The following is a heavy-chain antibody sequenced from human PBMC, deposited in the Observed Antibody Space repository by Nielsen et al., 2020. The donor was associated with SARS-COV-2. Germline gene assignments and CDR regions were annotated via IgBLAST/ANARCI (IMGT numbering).Heavy chain of an antibody. CDR1: GYTFTSYA. V-gene: IGHV1-3*01. CDR3: ARDPSSGWSSPFDY. J-gene: IGHJ4*02. D-gene: IGHD6-19*01. Sequence: ASVKVSCKASGYTFTSYAMHWVRQAPGQRLEWMGWINAGNGNTKYSQKFQGRVTITRDTSASTAYMELSSLRSEDTAVYYCARDPSSGWSSPFDYWGQGTLVTVSS. CDR2: INAGNGNT.